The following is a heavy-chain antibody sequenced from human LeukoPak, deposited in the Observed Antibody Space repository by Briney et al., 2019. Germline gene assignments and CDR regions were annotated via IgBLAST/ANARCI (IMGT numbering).Heavy chain of an antibody. CDR1: GLTFSSYA. CDR3: ARGGQQYSFDI. J-gene: IGHJ3*02. V-gene: IGHV3-21*01. CDR2: ISSSSSYI. Sequence: GGSLRLSCAASGLTFSSYAMSWVRQAPGKGLEWVSSISSSSSYIYYADSVKGRFTISRDNAKNSLYLQMNSLRAEDTALYYCARGGQQYSFDIWGQGTMVTVSS. D-gene: IGHD4-11*01.